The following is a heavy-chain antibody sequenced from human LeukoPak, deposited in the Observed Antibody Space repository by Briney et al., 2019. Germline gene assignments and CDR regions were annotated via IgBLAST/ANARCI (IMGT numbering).Heavy chain of an antibody. Sequence: SQTLSLTCTVSGGSISSYYWSWIRQPAGKGLEWIGRIYTSGSTNYNPSLKSRVTMSVDTSKNQFSLKLSSVTAADTAVYYCARVVDYDFWSGYMTFDPWGQGTLVTVSS. CDR3: ARVVDYDFWSGYMTFDP. CDR2: IYTSGST. J-gene: IGHJ5*02. CDR1: GGSISSYY. D-gene: IGHD3-3*01. V-gene: IGHV4-4*07.